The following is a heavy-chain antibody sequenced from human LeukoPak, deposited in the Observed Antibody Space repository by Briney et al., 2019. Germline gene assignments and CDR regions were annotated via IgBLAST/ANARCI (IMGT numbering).Heavy chain of an antibody. J-gene: IGHJ4*02. CDR1: GFTVSRSS. D-gene: IGHD3-10*01. Sequence: PGGSLRLSCAASGFTVSRSSMNWVRQAPGKGLEWVSCITISSSYIYYADSVKGRLTISRDDAKDSLYLQMNSLRAEDTAVYYCARDGDYYGAGSYYSWGQGTLVTVSS. CDR2: ITISSSYI. CDR3: ARDGDYYGAGSYYS. V-gene: IGHV3-21*01.